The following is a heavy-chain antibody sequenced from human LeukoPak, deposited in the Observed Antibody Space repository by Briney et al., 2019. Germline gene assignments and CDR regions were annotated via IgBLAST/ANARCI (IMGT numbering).Heavy chain of an antibody. V-gene: IGHV1-46*01. D-gene: IGHD6-13*01. J-gene: IGHJ4*02. CDR3: ARDQGCSSPLYYFDY. CDR1: GYTFTSYY. Sequence: ASVKVSCKASGYTFTSYYMHWVRQAPGQGLEWMGMINPSGGSTSYAQKFQGRVTMTRDTSTSTVYMELSSLRSEDTAVYYCARDQGCSSPLYYFDYWGQGTLVTVSS. CDR2: INPSGGST.